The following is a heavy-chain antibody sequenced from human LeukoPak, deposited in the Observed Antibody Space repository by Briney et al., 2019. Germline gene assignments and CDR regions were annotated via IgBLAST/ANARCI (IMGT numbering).Heavy chain of an antibody. V-gene: IGHV3-48*03. D-gene: IGHD6-13*01. CDR3: AKDATAALGTVYMDV. Sequence: LTGGSLRLSCAASGFTFSSYEMNWVRQAPGKGLEWVSYISSTISTIYYADSVKGRFTISRDNAKKSLYLQMNSLRAEDTAIYYCAKDATAALGTVYMDVWGKGTTVTISS. CDR2: ISSTISTI. CDR1: GFTFSSYE. J-gene: IGHJ6*03.